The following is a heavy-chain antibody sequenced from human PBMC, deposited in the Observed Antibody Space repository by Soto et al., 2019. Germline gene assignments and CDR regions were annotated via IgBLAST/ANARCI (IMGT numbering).Heavy chain of an antibody. J-gene: IGHJ3*02. CDR2: ILVFXST. D-gene: IGHD2-8*02. CDR3: AEATATGGGAFDI. CDR1: GFPFDDFA. Sequence: PGGSVRLSCTGSGFPFDDFAINWVRQSPGKWMELVSTILVFXSTHYPDCVKGRFTISRDNSKNTVFLQMNSLTAGDTAVYYCAEATATGGGAFDICGQGTMVTVSS. V-gene: IGHV3-23*01.